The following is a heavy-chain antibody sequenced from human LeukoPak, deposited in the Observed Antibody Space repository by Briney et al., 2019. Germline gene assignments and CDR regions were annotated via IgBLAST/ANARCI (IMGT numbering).Heavy chain of an antibody. CDR1: GFTFSSYW. D-gene: IGHD3/OR15-3a*01. CDR2: MKEDGSEK. J-gene: IGHJ3*02. V-gene: IGHV3-7*01. Sequence: PGGSLRLSCAASGFTFSSYWMSWVRQAPGKGLEWVANMKEDGSEKYYVDSVKGRFTISRDNAKNSLYLQMISLRAEDTAIYYCVKFRGRVIIGPFEIWGQGTVVTVSS. CDR3: VKFRGRVIIGPFEI.